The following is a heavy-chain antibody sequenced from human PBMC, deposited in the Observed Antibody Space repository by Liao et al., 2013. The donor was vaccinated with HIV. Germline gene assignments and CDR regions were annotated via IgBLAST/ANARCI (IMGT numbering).Heavy chain of an antibody. V-gene: IGHV4-34*10. J-gene: IGHJ4*02. CDR2: INHSGST. CDR3: ARDRRGESGDAYYFDF. CDR1: GGSFSGYY. D-gene: IGHD1-26*01. Sequence: QVQLQESGPGLVKPSETLSLTCAVYGGSFSGYYWSWIRQPPGKGLEWIGEINHSGSTNYNPSLKSRVTISVDTSKNQFSLKLSSVTAADTAVYYCARDRRGESGDAYYFDFWARDSWSPSPQ.